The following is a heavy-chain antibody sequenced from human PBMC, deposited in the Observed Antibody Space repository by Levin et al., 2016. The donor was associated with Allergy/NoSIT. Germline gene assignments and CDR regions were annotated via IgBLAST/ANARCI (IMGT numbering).Heavy chain of an antibody. Sequence: WVRQAPGQGLEWMGWISPHNGNTNYAQSLQGRVTMTTDTSTSTAYMDLRSLRSDDTAVYYCARGGSGWYEDYWGQGTLVTVSS. J-gene: IGHJ4*02. D-gene: IGHD6-19*01. V-gene: IGHV1-18*01. CDR2: ISPHNGNT. CDR3: ARGGSGWYEDY.